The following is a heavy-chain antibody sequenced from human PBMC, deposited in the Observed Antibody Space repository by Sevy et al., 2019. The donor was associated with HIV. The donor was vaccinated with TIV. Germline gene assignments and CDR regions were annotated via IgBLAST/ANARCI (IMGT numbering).Heavy chain of an antibody. CDR3: ARGGGNGWYYFDY. CDR1: GGTFSSYG. V-gene: IGHV1-69*13. D-gene: IGHD6-19*01. J-gene: IGHJ4*02. CDR2: IIPILGTV. Sequence: ASVKVSCKASGGTFSSYGISWVRQAPGQGLEWMGGIIPILGTVNYAQKFQGRVTITADESTKTAYMELSSLRYEDTAVYYCARGGGNGWYYFDYWGQETLVTFSS.